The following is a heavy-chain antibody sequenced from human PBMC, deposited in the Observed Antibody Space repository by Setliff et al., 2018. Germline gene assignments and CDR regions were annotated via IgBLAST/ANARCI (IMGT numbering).Heavy chain of an antibody. CDR1: GLTFTSKW. D-gene: IGHD1-26*01. V-gene: IGHV3-74*01. J-gene: IGHJ4*02. CDR3: AKGSVPIVGTTYSFDY. Sequence: QPGGSLRLSCAASGLTFTSKWMHWVRQAPGKGLVWVSRINGDGSITSYADSVRGRFTISRDSSKNTLYLQMNSLRAEDTAVYYCAKGSVPIVGTTYSFDYWGQGSLVTVSS. CDR2: INGDGSIT.